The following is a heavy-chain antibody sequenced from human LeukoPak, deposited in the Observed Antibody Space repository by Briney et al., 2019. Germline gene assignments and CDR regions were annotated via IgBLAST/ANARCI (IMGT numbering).Heavy chain of an antibody. J-gene: IGHJ4*02. CDR1: GYTFTSYG. D-gene: IGHD3-3*01. CDR3: ARDYDFWSDFDY. CDR2: ISAYNGNT. V-gene: IGHV1-18*01. Sequence: GASVKVSCKASGYTFTSYGISWVRQAPGQGLEWMGWISAYNGNTNYAQKLHGRVTMTTDTPTSTAYMELRSLRSDDTAVYYCARDYDFWSDFDYWGQGTLVTVSS.